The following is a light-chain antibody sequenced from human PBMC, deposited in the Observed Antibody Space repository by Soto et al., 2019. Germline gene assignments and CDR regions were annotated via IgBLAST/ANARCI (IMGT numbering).Light chain of an antibody. CDR2: GAS. CDR1: QNVNNN. J-gene: IGKJ2*01. Sequence: EIVMTQSPATLSVSPGERATLSCRASQNVNNNLAWYQQKPGQAPRLLMYGASTRATGIPARFSGSGSGTEFALTISSLQSEDFAVYYCHQYTHWPVMYT. V-gene: IGKV3-15*01. CDR3: HQYTHWPVMYT.